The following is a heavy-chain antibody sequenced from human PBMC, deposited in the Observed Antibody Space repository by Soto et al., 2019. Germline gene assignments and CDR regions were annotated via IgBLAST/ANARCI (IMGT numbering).Heavy chain of an antibody. Sequence: SGPTLVNPTETLTLTCTVSGFSLSNGRMGVSWIRQPPGMALEWLAHIFANDERSYSTSLKSRLTISKDTSKSQVVLTMTSIDPVDTATYYCARIWRGPGRELGNHYYFGLDVWGQGT. CDR3: ARIWRGPGRELGNHYYFGLDV. J-gene: IGHJ6*02. CDR1: GFSLSNGRMG. D-gene: IGHD3-10*01. V-gene: IGHV2-26*01. CDR2: IFANDER.